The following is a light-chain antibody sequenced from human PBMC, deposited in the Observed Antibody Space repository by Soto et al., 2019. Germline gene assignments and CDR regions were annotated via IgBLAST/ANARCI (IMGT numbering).Light chain of an antibody. V-gene: IGLV4-69*01. CDR1: SGHSSYA. Sequence: QSVLTQSPSASASLGASVKLTCTLSSGHSSYAIAWHQQQPEKGPRYLMKLNSDGSHSKGDGILDRFSGSSSGAERYLTISSLQSEDEADYYCQTWGTGSWVFGGGTKVTVL. CDR2: LNSDGSH. J-gene: IGLJ3*02. CDR3: QTWGTGSWV.